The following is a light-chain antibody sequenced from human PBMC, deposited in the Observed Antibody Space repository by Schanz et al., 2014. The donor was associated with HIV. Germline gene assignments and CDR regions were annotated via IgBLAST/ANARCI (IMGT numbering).Light chain of an antibody. V-gene: IGLV2-23*02. J-gene: IGLJ3*02. CDR2: EVT. CDR1: SSDVGSYNL. CDR3: CSYAPSSTLV. Sequence: QSALTQPASVSGSPGQSITISCTGTSSDVGSYNLVSWYRQHPDKVPKVMIYEVTKRPSGVSNRFSGSKSGNTASLTISGLQAEDEADYYCCSYAPSSTLVFGGGTKLTVL.